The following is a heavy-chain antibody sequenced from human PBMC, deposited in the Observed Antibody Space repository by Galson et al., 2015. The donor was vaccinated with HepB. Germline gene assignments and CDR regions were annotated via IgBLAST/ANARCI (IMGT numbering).Heavy chain of an antibody. CDR2: ISAYNGNT. D-gene: IGHD3-10*01. CDR1: GYTFTSYG. J-gene: IGHJ6*03. CDR3: AGDDTLVQGGDYYYYYYYMDV. V-gene: IGHV1-18*01. Sequence: SVKVSCKASGYTFTSYGISWVRQAPGQGLEWMGWISAYNGNTNYAQKLQGRVTMTTDTSTSTAYMELRSLRSDDTAVYYCAGDDTLVQGGDYYYYYYYMDVWGKGTTVTVSS.